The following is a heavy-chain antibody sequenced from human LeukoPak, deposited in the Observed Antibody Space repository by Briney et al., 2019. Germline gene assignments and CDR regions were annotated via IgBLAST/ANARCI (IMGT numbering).Heavy chain of an antibody. CDR3: ARGSTIFGVVTTPYPNNWFDP. V-gene: IGHV1-69*05. D-gene: IGHD3-3*01. J-gene: IGHJ5*02. Sequence: GPSVKVSCKASGGTFSSYAISWVRQAPGQGLEWMGGIIPIFGTANYAQKFQGRVTITTDESTSTAYMELSSLRSEDTAVYYCARGSTIFGVVTTPYPNNWFDPWGQGTLVTVSS. CDR2: IIPIFGTA. CDR1: GGTFSSYA.